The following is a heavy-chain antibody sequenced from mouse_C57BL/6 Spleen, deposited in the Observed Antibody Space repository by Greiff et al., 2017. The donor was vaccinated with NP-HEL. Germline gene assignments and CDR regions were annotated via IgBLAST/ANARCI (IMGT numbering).Heavy chain of an antibody. J-gene: IGHJ1*03. CDR1: GFNIKNTY. Sequence: EVQLQESVAELVRPGASVKLSCTASGFNIKNTYMHWVKQRPEQGLEWIGRIDPANGNTKYAPKFQGKAPITADTSSNTAYLQHSSLTSEDTAICYWASRELATTEVATGWYFDVWGTGTTVTVSS. CDR2: IDPANGNT. CDR3: ASRELATTEVATGWYFDV. D-gene: IGHD1-1*01. V-gene: IGHV14-3*01.